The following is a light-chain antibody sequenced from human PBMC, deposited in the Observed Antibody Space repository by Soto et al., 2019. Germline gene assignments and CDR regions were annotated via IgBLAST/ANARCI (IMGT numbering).Light chain of an antibody. CDR1: QSVSSN. V-gene: IGKV3D-15*01. CDR3: QHYNFWPHT. Sequence: EIVLTQSPGTLCLSPGERVTLSCRASQSVSSNFLAWYQEKPGQAPRLLIYGASKRATGIPDRFSGSGSGTEFTLTISSLQSEDVSVYFCQHYNFWPHTFGQGTKVDIK. CDR2: GAS. J-gene: IGKJ2*01.